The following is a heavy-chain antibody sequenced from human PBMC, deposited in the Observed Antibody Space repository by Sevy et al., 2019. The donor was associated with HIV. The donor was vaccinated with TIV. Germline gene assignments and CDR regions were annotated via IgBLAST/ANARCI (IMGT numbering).Heavy chain of an antibody. V-gene: IGHV3-30-3*01. CDR1: GFTFSNFA. CDR3: ANGLRSDSSDYYYSDDYYHGMDV. J-gene: IGHJ6*02. Sequence: GGSLRLSCAASGFTFSNFAMHWVRQAPGKGLEWVAVISYDGSNKYYADSVKGRFTISRDNSKNTLYPQMNSLRPEETAVYYCANGLRSDSSDYYYSDDYYHGMDVWGQGTTVTVSS. D-gene: IGHD3-22*01. CDR2: ISYDGSNK.